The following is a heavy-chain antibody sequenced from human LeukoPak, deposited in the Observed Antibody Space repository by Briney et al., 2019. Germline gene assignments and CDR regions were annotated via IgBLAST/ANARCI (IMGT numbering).Heavy chain of an antibody. Sequence: GGFLRLSRAASGFISSRYAMSWGRQAAGKLQGWGSTISGSGGSTYYADSVKGRFTIARENSKNTLSLQTNTLRAEDTAVYYCAKDRSSTNDVCHAEFDYWGQGTLVTVSS. D-gene: IGHD2-8*01. V-gene: IGHV3-23*01. CDR1: GFISSRYA. CDR3: AKDRSSTNDVCHAEFDY. J-gene: IGHJ4*02. CDR2: ISGSGGST.